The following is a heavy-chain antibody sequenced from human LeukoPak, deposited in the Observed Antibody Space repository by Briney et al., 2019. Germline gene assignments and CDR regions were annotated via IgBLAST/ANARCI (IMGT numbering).Heavy chain of an antibody. V-gene: IGHV3-7*01. CDR2: INEDGSGK. CDR1: GFTFSNYW. Sequence: LPGGSLRLSCVSSGFTFSNYWMKWVRQAPGKGLEWVASINEDGSGKFSVGSVKDRIIISRDNTRNSLDLQINSLTVEDTAIYYCARDDGDVWGTGTTVTVSS. CDR3: ARDDGDV. J-gene: IGHJ6*04.